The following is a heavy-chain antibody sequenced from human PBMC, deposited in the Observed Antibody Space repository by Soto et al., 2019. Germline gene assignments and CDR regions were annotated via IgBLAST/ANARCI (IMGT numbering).Heavy chain of an antibody. J-gene: IGHJ4*02. CDR1: GFIFSTYS. D-gene: IGHD5-12*01. Sequence: GGSLRLSCAASGFIFSTYSMNWVRQAPGKGLEWVSSISSSSTYIYYADSVRGRFTISRDNAKNSLYLQMNSLRAEDTAVYYCARVLVATIGAHDYWGQGALVTVSS. CDR3: ARVLVATIGAHDY. CDR2: ISSSSTYI. V-gene: IGHV3-21*01.